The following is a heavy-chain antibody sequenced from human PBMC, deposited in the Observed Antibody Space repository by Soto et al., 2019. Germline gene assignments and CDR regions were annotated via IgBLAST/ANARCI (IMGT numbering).Heavy chain of an antibody. CDR2: IYYSGST. D-gene: IGHD3-10*01. V-gene: IGHV4-28*01. CDR3: ARMDGSGSYRPTYFDY. Sequence: SETLSLTCAVSGYSISSSNWWGWIRQPPGKGLEWIGYIYYSGSTYYNPSLKSRVTMSVDTSKNQFSLKLSSVTAVDTAVYYCARMDGSGSYRPTYFDYWGQGTLVTVS. CDR1: GYSISSSNW. J-gene: IGHJ4*02.